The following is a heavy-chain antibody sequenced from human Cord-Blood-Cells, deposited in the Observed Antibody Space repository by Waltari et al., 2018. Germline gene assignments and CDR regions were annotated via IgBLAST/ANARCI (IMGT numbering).Heavy chain of an antibody. V-gene: IGHV4-4*07. CDR1: GGPISSHY. J-gene: IGHJ6*02. CDR2: IYTSGST. CDR3: ARDRRYYDSSGYYYYYGMDV. D-gene: IGHD3-22*01. Sequence: QVQLQESGPGLVKPSETLSLTCTASGGPISSHYWSWLRQPAGNGLEWIGRIYTSGSTNYNPSLKSRVTMSVDTSKNQFSLKLSSVTAADTAVYYCARDRRYYDSSGYYYYYGMDVWGQGTTVTVSS.